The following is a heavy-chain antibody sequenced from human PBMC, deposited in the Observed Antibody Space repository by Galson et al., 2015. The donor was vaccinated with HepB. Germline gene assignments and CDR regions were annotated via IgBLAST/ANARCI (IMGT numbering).Heavy chain of an antibody. V-gene: IGHV1-18*01. Sequence: SVKVSCKAVGDTLNNYAVSWVRQAPGEGLQWMGWISGYNGDTNYAESLQGRVTMTTDTSSTTAYMELSSLRSDDTALYYCAREAIVGKWFDPWGQGTLVTVSS. J-gene: IGHJ5*02. CDR1: GDTLNNYA. CDR2: ISGYNGDT. D-gene: IGHD1-26*01. CDR3: AREAIVGKWFDP.